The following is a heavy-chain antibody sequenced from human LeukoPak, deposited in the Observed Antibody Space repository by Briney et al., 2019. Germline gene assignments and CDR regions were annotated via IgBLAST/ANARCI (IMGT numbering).Heavy chain of an antibody. CDR1: GVTLSNYA. D-gene: IGHD4-17*01. J-gene: IGHJ4*02. CDR2: ISFDGTNK. V-gene: IGHV3-30*04. Sequence: GRSLRLSCTASGVTLSNYAMHWVRRPPGRGLEGVAVISFDGTNKYYGDSVEGRFSVSRDNSKNTLYLQMDSLRPDDTAIYYCATDYGDYEPIDYWGQGTLVTVSS. CDR3: ATDYGDYEPIDY.